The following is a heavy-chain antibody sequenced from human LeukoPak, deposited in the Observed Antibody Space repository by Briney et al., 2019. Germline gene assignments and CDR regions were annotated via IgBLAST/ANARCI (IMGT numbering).Heavy chain of an antibody. Sequence: ASVKVSCKASGYTFTSYGISWVRQAPGQGLEWIGWISGYIGNTNYVQKFQGRVTMTTDTVTSTAYMELRSLTSGDRAVYYCARDQRLYSGTYFLWFDPWGQGTLVTVSS. CDR2: ISGYIGNT. CDR3: ARDQRLYSGTYFLWFDP. J-gene: IGHJ5*02. D-gene: IGHD1-26*01. CDR1: GYTFTSYG. V-gene: IGHV1-18*01.